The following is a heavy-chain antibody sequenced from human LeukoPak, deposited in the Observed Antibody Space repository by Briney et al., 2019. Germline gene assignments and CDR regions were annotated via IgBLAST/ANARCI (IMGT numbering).Heavy chain of an antibody. CDR3: ARDAPYYGDYAGFDY. J-gene: IGHJ4*02. V-gene: IGHV3-53*01. CDR1: GFTVSSNY. Sequence: GGSLRLSCAASGFTVSSNYMSWVRQAPGKGLEWVSVIYSGGSTYYADSVKGRFTISRDNSKNTLYLQMNSLRAEDTAVYYCARDAPYYGDYAGFDYWGQGTLVTVSS. D-gene: IGHD4-17*01. CDR2: IYSGGST.